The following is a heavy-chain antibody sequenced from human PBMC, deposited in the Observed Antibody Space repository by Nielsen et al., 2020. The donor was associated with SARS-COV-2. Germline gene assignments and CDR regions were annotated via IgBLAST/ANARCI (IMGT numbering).Heavy chain of an antibody. J-gene: IGHJ3*02. CDR1: GFTFSSYA. D-gene: IGHD3-10*01. V-gene: IGHV3-23*01. CDR3: AKDDVVRGYAYDI. Sequence: GGSLRLSCAASGFTFSSYAMSWVRQAPGKGLEWVSAISGSGDSTYYADSVKGRFTISRDNSRNTLYLQMNSLRVEDTAIYFCAKDDVVRGYAYDIWGQGTVVTVSS. CDR2: ISGSGDST.